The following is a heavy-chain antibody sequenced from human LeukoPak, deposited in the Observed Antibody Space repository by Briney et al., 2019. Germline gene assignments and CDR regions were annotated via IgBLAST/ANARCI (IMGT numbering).Heavy chain of an antibody. J-gene: IGHJ4*02. Sequence: GSLRLSCAASGFTFSSYWMHWVRQAPGKGLVWVSRINSDGSSTSYADSVKGRFTISRDNAKNTLYLQMNSLRAEDTAVYYCARADSRYCSSTSCYRSYDYWGQGTLVTVSS. CDR3: ARADSRYCSSTSCYRSYDY. D-gene: IGHD2-2*01. V-gene: IGHV3-74*01. CDR2: INSDGSST. CDR1: GFTFSSYW.